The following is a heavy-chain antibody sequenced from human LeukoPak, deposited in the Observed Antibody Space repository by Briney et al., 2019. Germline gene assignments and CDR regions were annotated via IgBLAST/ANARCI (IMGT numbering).Heavy chain of an antibody. D-gene: IGHD5-24*01. J-gene: IGHJ4*02. CDR2: MNPNSGNT. CDR1: GYTFTSYD. CDR3: AREMATKAYVIDY. Sequence: GASVKVSCKASGYTFTSYDINWVRRATGQGLEWMGWMNPNSGNTGYAQKFQGRVTMTRNTSISTAYMELSSLRSEDTAVYYCAREMATKAYVIDYWGQGTLVTVSS. V-gene: IGHV1-8*01.